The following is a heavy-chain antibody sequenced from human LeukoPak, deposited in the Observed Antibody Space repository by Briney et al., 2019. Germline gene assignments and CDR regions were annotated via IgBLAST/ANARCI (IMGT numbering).Heavy chain of an antibody. CDR2: INPNSGGT. V-gene: IGHV1-2*02. CDR3: ARDGGWTGYQPENWFDP. J-gene: IGHJ5*02. CDR1: GYTFTGYY. D-gene: IGHD3/OR15-3a*01. Sequence: ASVKVSCKASGYTFTGYYMHWVRQAPGQGLEWMGWINPNSGGTNYAQKFQGRVTITRDTSASTAYMELSSLRSEDTAVYYCARDGGWTGYQPENWFDPWGQGTLVTVSS.